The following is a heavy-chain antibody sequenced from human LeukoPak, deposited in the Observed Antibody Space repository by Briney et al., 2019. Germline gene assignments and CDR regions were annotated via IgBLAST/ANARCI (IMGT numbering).Heavy chain of an antibody. CDR3: ARLWSGGSSRDY. D-gene: IGHD2-15*01. Sequence: SETLSLTCTVSGGSISDYYWSWIRQPPGKGLEWIGYIYYTGSTNYNPSLKSRVTMSVDTSKNQFSLKLTSVTAADSAVYYCARLWSGGSSRDYWGQGTLVTVSS. J-gene: IGHJ4*02. CDR1: GGSISDYY. V-gene: IGHV4-59*08. CDR2: IYYTGST.